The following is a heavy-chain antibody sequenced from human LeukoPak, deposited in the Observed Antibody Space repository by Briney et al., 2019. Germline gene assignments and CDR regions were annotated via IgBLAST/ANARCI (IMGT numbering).Heavy chain of an antibody. V-gene: IGHV3-33*01. CDR3: ARDQAGDYGDPRPVYYFDY. D-gene: IGHD4-17*01. CDR1: GFTFSSYG. CDR2: IWYDGSNK. Sequence: GGSPRLSCAASGFTFSSYGMHWVRQAPGKGLEWVAVIWYDGSNKYYADSVKGRFTISRDNSKNTLYLQMNSLRAEDTAVYYCARDQAGDYGDPRPVYYFDYWGQGTLVTVSS. J-gene: IGHJ4*02.